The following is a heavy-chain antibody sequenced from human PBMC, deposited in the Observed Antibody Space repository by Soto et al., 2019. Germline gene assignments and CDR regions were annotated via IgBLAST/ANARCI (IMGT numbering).Heavy chain of an antibody. V-gene: IGHV3-23*01. CDR1: GFTFSSYA. CDR3: AKNSGGPYSGSDY. Sequence: GSLRLSCAASGFTFSSYAMSWVRQAPGKGLEWVSGINSSGGSTFYADSVKGRFTISRDNSKNTLYLQMNSLRAEDTAVYYCAKNSGGPYSGSDYWGQGTLVTVSS. D-gene: IGHD5-12*01. J-gene: IGHJ4*02. CDR2: INSSGGST.